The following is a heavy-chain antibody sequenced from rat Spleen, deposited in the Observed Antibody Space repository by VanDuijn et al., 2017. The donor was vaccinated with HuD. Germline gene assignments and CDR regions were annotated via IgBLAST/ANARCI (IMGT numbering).Heavy chain of an antibody. CDR1: GFTFSNYW. V-gene: IGHV5-31*01. CDR3: TREGLDYFDY. J-gene: IGHJ2*01. CDR2: ITNTGGSI. Sequence: EVQLVESGGGLVQPGRSMKLSCAASGFTFSNYWMSWIRQAPGKGLEWVASITNTGGSIYYPDSVKGRFTISRDNAQNTLYLQMNSLRSEDTATYYYTREGLDYFDYWGQGVMVTVSS.